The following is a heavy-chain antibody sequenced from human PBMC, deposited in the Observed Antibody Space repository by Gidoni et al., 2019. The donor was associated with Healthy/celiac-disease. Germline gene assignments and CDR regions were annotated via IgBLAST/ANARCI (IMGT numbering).Heavy chain of an antibody. CDR1: GFTFSNAW. CDR2: IKSKTDGGTT. J-gene: IGHJ4*02. CDR3: TTEAVTVDGVYVDY. D-gene: IGHD2-8*01. V-gene: IGHV3-15*07. Sequence: EVQLVESGGGLVKPGGSLRPSCAASGFTFSNAWMNWVRQAPGKGLEWVGRIKSKTDGGTTDYAAPVKGRFTISRDDSKNTLYLQMNSLKTEDTAVYYCTTEAVTVDGVYVDYWGQGTLVTVSS.